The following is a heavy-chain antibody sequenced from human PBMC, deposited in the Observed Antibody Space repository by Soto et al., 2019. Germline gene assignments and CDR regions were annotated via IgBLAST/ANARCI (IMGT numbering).Heavy chain of an antibody. CDR2: IKEDGSEE. Sequence: GGSLRLSCAASGFTFSTYWMNWVRQAPGKGLEWVANIKEDGSEEYYVDSVKGRFTISRDNAKNSLFLDMNSLRGEDTAVYYCTTDPATPIWLYYYGSGPFDYWGQGTLVTVSS. CDR3: TTDPATPIWLYYYGSGPFDY. J-gene: IGHJ4*02. V-gene: IGHV3-7*05. CDR1: GFTFSTYW. D-gene: IGHD3-10*01.